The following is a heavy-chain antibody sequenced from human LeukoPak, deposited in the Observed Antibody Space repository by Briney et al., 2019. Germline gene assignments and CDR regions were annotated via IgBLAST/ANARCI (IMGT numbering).Heavy chain of an antibody. D-gene: IGHD6-13*01. CDR2: IYTSGST. Sequence: SSETLSLTCTVSGGSISSYYWSWIRQPAGKGLEWIGRIYTSGSTNYNPSLKSRVTMSVDTSKNQFSLKLSSVTAADTAVYFCARGGRYMSASWYRSVYYYMDVWGKGTTVTVSS. V-gene: IGHV4-4*07. CDR3: ARGGRYMSASWYRSVYYYMDV. CDR1: GGSISSYY. J-gene: IGHJ6*03.